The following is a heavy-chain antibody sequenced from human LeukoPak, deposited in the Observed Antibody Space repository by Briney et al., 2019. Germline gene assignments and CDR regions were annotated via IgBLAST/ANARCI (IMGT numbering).Heavy chain of an antibody. CDR1: GGSFSGYY. Sequence: SETLSLTCAVYGGSFSGYYWGWIRQPPGKGLEWIGSIYYSGSTYYNPSLKSRVTISVDTSKNQFSLKLSSVTAADTAVYYCARLADCSSTSCYSPFDYWGQGTLVTVSS. J-gene: IGHJ4*02. D-gene: IGHD2-2*01. V-gene: IGHV4-34*01. CDR3: ARLADCSSTSCYSPFDY. CDR2: IYYSGST.